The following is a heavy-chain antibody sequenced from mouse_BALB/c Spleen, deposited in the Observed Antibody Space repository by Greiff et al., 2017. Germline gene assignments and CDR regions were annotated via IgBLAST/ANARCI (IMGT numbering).Heavy chain of an antibody. D-gene: IGHD2-5*01. CDR2: IWAGGST. CDR1: GFSLTSYG. J-gene: IGHJ2*01. V-gene: IGHV2-9*02. Sequence: VKLVESGPGLVAPSQCLSISCTASGFSLTSYGVHWVRQPPGKGLEWLGVIWAGGSTNYNSALMSSLSISKDNSKSQVFLKMNSLQTDDTAMYYCARESKGYFDYWGQGTTLTVSS. CDR3: ARESKGYFDY.